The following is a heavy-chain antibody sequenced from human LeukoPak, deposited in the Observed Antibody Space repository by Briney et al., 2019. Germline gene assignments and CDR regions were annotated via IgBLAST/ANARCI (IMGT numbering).Heavy chain of an antibody. CDR3: AKDIGSGWDFDY. V-gene: IGHV3-43*02. Sequence: GGSLRLSCAASGFTFDDYAMHWVRQPPGKGLEWVSLINGDAGTTYYADSAKGRFTISRDNSKNSLYLQMSSLTTEDTALYYCAKDIGSGWDFDYWGQGTLVTVSS. CDR2: INGDAGTT. D-gene: IGHD6-19*01. CDR1: GFTFDDYA. J-gene: IGHJ4*02.